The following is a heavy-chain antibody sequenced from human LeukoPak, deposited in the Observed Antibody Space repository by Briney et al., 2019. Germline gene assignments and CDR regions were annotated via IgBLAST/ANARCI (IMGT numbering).Heavy chain of an antibody. CDR3: AKDRVGCGGDCYPDINWFDP. Sequence: PGGSLRLSCAASGLTFSSYAMSWGRQAPGKGLEWVSAISGSGGSTYYADAVKGRFTISRDNSKNTLYLQMNSLRAEDTAVYYCAKDRVGCGGDCYPDINWFDPWGQGTLVTVSS. CDR2: ISGSGGST. D-gene: IGHD2-21*02. V-gene: IGHV3-23*01. J-gene: IGHJ5*02. CDR1: GLTFSSYA.